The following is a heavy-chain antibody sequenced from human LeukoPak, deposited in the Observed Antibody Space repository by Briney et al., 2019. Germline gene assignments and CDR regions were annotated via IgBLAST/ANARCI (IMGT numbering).Heavy chain of an antibody. CDR2: TSPDEGLK. CDR3: TRDPILGAPDYFDY. J-gene: IGHJ4*02. Sequence: PGGSLRLSCAASGFTFSSYVMHWVRQAPGKGREWVAVTSPDEGLKFYGDSVKGRFTISRDNSKNTMYLQMNNLREEDTAVYYCTRDPILGAPDYFDYWGQGTLVTVSS. D-gene: IGHD1-26*01. V-gene: IGHV3-30*04. CDR1: GFTFSSYV.